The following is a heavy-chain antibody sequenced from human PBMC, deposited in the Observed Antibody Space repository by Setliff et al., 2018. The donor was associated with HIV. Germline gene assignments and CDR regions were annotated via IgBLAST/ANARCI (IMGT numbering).Heavy chain of an antibody. CDR1: GGSLSGYY. J-gene: IGHJ4*02. CDR2: IYTSGSS. Sequence: SETLSLTCAVYGGSLSGYYWSWIRQPAGKGLEWIGHIYTSGSSTYNPSLKSRVTISRDTSKNQFSLKLSSVTAADTAVYYCARAPTVVTLLDYWGQGTLVTVSS. V-gene: IGHV4-59*10. D-gene: IGHD4-17*01. CDR3: ARAPTVVTLLDY.